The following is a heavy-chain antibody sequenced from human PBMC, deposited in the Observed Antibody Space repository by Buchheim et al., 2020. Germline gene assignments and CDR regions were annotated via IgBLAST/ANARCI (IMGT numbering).Heavy chain of an antibody. V-gene: IGHV3-23*01. CDR3: AKDYLPVAGILRKDAFDI. CDR2: ISGSGGST. J-gene: IGHJ3*02. CDR1: GLTFSSYA. D-gene: IGHD6-19*01. Sequence: EVQLLESGGGLVQPGGSLRLSCAASGLTFSSYAMSWVRQAPGKGLEWVSAISGSGGSTYYADSVQGRFTISRDNSKNTLYMQMNSLRAEDTAVYYCAKDYLPVAGILRKDAFDIWGQGT.